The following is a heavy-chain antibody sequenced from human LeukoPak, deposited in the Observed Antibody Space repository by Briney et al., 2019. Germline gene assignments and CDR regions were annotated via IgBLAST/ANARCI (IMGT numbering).Heavy chain of an antibody. CDR3: AREVQGFNWNDGVPRRTFDY. J-gene: IGHJ4*02. V-gene: IGHV4-59*01. Sequence: SETLSLTCTVSGGSISSYYWSWIRQPPGKGLEWIGYIYYSGSTNYNPSLKSRVTISVDTSKNQFSLKLSSVTAADTAVYYCAREVQGFNWNDGVPRRTFDYWGQGTLVTVSS. CDR2: IYYSGST. D-gene: IGHD1-20*01. CDR1: GGSISSYY.